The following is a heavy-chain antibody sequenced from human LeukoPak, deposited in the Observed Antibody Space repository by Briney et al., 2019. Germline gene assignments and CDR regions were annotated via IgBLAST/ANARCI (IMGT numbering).Heavy chain of an antibody. CDR1: GFTFSSYS. CDR2: ISTTISTT. V-gene: IGHV3-48*04. Sequence: SGGSLRLSCAASGFTFSSYSMNWVRQAPGKGLEWVSYISTTISTTYYADSVKGRFTISRDNAENSLYLQMNSLRAEDTAVYYCARGSYGDYVDDFWGQGTLVTVSS. D-gene: IGHD4-17*01. J-gene: IGHJ4*02. CDR3: ARGSYGDYVDDF.